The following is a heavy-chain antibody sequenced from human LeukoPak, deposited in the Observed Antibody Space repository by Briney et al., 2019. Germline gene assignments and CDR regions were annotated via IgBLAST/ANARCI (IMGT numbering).Heavy chain of an antibody. Sequence: GGSLRLSCAASGFTFSDYYMSWIRQAPGKGLEWVAFIRYDGSNKYYADSVKGRFTISRDNSKNTLYLQMNSLRAEDTAVYYCAKDYDSSGYYVWNWGQGTLVTVSS. CDR1: GFTFSDYY. CDR3: AKDYDSSGYYVWN. J-gene: IGHJ4*02. CDR2: IRYDGSNK. D-gene: IGHD3-22*01. V-gene: IGHV3-30*02.